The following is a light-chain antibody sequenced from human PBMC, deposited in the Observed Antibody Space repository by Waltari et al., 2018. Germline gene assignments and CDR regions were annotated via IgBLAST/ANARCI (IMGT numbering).Light chain of an antibody. CDR1: ESVDTY. CDR3: QQRRT. V-gene: IGKV3-11*01. Sequence: EIVLTQSPATVSLSPGERPTLSCRASESVDTYLAWYQQKPGQPPRLLIYDASNRAPGIPARFSGSGSGTDFTLTISSLEPEDFAVYYCQQRRTFGPGTKVDIK. CDR2: DAS. J-gene: IGKJ3*01.